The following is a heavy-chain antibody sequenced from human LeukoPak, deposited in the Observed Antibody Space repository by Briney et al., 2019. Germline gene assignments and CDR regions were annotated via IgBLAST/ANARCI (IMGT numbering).Heavy chain of an antibody. Sequence: SETLSLTCAVYGGSFSGYYWSWIRQPPGKGLEWIGEIDHSGSTNYNPSLKSRVTISVDTSKNQFSLKLSSVTTADTALYYCARGADPYKIAYWGPGTLVTVSS. CDR1: GGSFSGYY. CDR2: IDHSGST. CDR3: ARGADPYKIAY. D-gene: IGHD3-16*02. V-gene: IGHV4-34*01. J-gene: IGHJ4*02.